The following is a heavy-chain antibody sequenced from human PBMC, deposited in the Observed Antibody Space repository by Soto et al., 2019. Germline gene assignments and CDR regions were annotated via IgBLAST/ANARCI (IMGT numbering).Heavy chain of an antibody. Sequence: GESLKISCQSSGYTFSNFWIGWVRQLPGKGLEWMGIIYPGDHETRYSPSFHGKVTISADRSINTAYLQWNSLEASDTAMYYCARLYETSNYYFLAWFDPWGQGTLVTVSS. V-gene: IGHV5-51*01. J-gene: IGHJ5*02. D-gene: IGHD3-22*01. CDR2: IYPGDHET. CDR3: ARLYETSNYYFLAWFDP. CDR1: GYTFSNFW.